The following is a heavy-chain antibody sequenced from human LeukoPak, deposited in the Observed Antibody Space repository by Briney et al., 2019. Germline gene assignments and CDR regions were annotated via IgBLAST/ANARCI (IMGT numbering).Heavy chain of an antibody. J-gene: IGHJ4*02. Sequence: PSQTLSLTCTVSGTSVSSGGYYWSWIRRHPGKGLEWIGYIHFSDNTYYNPSLKSRLIMSLDTSKNQVSLKLISVTAADTAVYYCARGGLRLTLIRGIIPFDHWGLGTLVTVSS. V-gene: IGHV4-31*03. CDR1: GTSVSSGGYY. CDR3: ARGGLRLTLIRGIIPFDH. CDR2: IHFSDNT. D-gene: IGHD3-10*01.